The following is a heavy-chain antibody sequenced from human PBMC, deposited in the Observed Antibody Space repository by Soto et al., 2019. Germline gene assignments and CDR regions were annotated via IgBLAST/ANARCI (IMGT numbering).Heavy chain of an antibody. CDR2: ISGSGGST. V-gene: IGHV3-23*01. J-gene: IGHJ5*02. D-gene: IGHD6-13*01. CDR1: GFTFSSYA. Sequence: EVQLLESGGGLVQPGGSLRLSCAASGFTFSSYAMSWVRQAPGKGLEWVSAISGSGGSTYYADSVKGRFTISRDNSKNTLYLQMNSLRAEDTAVYYCAKDPSIAAAGISWFDPWGQGILVTVSS. CDR3: AKDPSIAAAGISWFDP.